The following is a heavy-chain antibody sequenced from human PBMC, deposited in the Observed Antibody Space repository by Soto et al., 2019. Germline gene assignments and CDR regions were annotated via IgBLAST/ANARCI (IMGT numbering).Heavy chain of an antibody. J-gene: IGHJ3*02. V-gene: IGHV3-48*01. CDR3: ARDDILTGYYTSDAFDI. CDR2: ISSSSSTI. D-gene: IGHD3-9*01. CDR1: GFTFSSYS. Sequence: GGSLRLSCAASGFTFSSYSMNWVRQAPGKGLEWVSYISSSSSTIYYADSVKGRFTISRDNAKNSLYLQMNSLRAEDTAVYYCARDDILTGYYTSDAFDIWGQGTMVTVSS.